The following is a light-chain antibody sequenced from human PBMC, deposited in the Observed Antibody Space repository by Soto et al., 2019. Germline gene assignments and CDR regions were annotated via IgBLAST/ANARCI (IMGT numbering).Light chain of an antibody. J-gene: IGLJ2*01. CDR3: SSYGGSNNLL. V-gene: IGLV2-8*01. Sequence: QSALTQPPSASGSPGQSVTISCTGTSRDIGGYDFVSWYQQHPGKAPKLLIYDVIKRPSGVPDRFSGSKSGNTASLTVSGLQPHDEADYYCSSYGGSNNLLFGGGTKLTVL. CDR2: DVI. CDR1: SRDIGGYDF.